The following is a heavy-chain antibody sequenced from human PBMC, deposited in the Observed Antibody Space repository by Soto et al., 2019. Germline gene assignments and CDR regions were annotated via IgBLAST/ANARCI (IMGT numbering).Heavy chain of an antibody. CDR1: GFTFSRHW. CDR2: VNDDGSST. Sequence: VESGGGLVQPGGSLRLSSASSGFTFSRHWMHWVRQAPGKGLVWVARVNDDGSSTAYGDSVRGRFTISRDNAKNTLYLQMDSLKTEDTAVYYCARDLITASGGPNWYFDLWGRGTLVTVSS. CDR3: ARDLITASGGPNWYFDL. V-gene: IGHV3-74*01. J-gene: IGHJ2*01. D-gene: IGHD1-20*01.